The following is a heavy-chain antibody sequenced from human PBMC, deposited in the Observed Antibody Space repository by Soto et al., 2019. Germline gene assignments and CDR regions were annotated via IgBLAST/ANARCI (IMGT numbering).Heavy chain of an antibody. D-gene: IGHD2-15*01. J-gene: IGHJ6*03. CDR1: GFTISSNY. CDR2: IYSGGST. CDR3: ARASGHPKGFYYYYMDV. Sequence: ELLLVESGGGLVQPGGSLRLSCAASGFTISSNYMSWVRQAPGKGPEWVSVIYSGGSTYYEDSVKGRFTISRDNPKNTLYLQMNSLRAEDTAVYFCARASGHPKGFYYYYMDVWGKGTTVTVSS. V-gene: IGHV3-66*01.